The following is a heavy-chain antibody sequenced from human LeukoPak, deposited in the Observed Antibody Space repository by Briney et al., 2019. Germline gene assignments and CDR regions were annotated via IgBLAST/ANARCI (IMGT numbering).Heavy chain of an antibody. V-gene: IGHV1-24*01. Sequence: ASVKVSCKVSGYTLTELSMHWVQQAPGKGLEWMGGFDPEDGETIYAQKFQGRVTMTEDTSTDTAYMELSSLRSEDTAVYYCATGPAVAGYFDYWGQGTLVAVSS. CDR3: ATGPAVAGYFDY. CDR2: FDPEDGET. D-gene: IGHD6-19*01. CDR1: GYTLTELS. J-gene: IGHJ4*02.